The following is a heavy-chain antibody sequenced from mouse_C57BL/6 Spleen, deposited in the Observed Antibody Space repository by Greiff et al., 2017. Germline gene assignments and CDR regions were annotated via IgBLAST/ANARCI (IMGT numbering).Heavy chain of an antibody. Sequence: QVQLQQSGAELVKPGASVKISCKASGYAFSSYWMNWVKQRAGKGLEWIGQIYPGDGDTNYNGKFKGKATLTADKSSSTAYMQLSSLTSEDSAVYFCARGNYGPFDYWGQGTTLTVSS. J-gene: IGHJ2*01. CDR1: GYAFSSYW. D-gene: IGHD1-2*01. CDR2: IYPGDGDT. V-gene: IGHV1-80*01. CDR3: ARGNYGPFDY.